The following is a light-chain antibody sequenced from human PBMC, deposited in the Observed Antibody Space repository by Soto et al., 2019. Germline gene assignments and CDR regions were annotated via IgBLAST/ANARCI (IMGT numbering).Light chain of an antibody. J-gene: IGLJ2*01. Sequence: QSVLTQPPSVSAAPGQKVTISWSGSSSNIGNNYVSWYQQLPGTAPKLLIYENNKRPSGIPDRFSGSKSGTSATLGITGLETGDEADYYCGTWDSSLSALFGGGTKLTVL. CDR1: SSNIGNNY. V-gene: IGLV1-51*02. CDR3: GTWDSSLSAL. CDR2: ENN.